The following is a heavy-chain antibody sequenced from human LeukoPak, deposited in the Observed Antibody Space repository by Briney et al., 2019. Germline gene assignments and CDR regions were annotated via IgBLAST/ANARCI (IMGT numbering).Heavy chain of an antibody. D-gene: IGHD6-13*01. Sequence: GGSLRLSCAASGFTFSSYGMHWVRQAPGKGLEWVAFIRYDGSNKYYADSVKGRFTISRDNSKNTLYLQMNSLRAEDTAVYYCAKDLSYSSSFDYWDQGTLVTVSS. V-gene: IGHV3-30*02. CDR1: GFTFSSYG. CDR3: AKDLSYSSSFDY. CDR2: IRYDGSNK. J-gene: IGHJ4*02.